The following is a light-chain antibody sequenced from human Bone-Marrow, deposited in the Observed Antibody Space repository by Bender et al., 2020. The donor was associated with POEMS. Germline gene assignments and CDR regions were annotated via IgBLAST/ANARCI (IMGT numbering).Light chain of an antibody. CDR2: TNN. CDR1: GSNIGGYP. V-gene: IGLV1-44*01. CDR3: ASHAGTNDVGV. J-gene: IGLJ3*02. Sequence: QSVLTQPPSVSGTPGQRVTISCSGSGSNIGGYPVNWYQQLPGTAPRLLIYTNNERPSGVPDRFSGSKSGNTASLTVSGLQADDEADYYCASHAGTNDVGVFGTGTKLTV.